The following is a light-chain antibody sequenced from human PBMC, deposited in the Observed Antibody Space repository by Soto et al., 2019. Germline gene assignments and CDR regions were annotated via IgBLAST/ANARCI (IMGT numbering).Light chain of an antibody. CDR2: AAS. CDR3: QQSYRTPFT. V-gene: IGKV1-39*01. J-gene: IGKJ3*01. Sequence: DIQMTQSPSSLSASVGDRVTITCRASQDVSSYLNWYQQKPGKAPKLLIYAASSLQSGVPSRFSGGGSGTDFTLTISSLQPEDFATYHCQQSYRTPFTFGPGTKVDIK. CDR1: QDVSSY.